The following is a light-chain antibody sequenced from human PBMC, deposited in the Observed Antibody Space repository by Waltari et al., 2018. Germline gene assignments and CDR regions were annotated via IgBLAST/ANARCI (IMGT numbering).Light chain of an antibody. J-gene: IGKJ1*01. CDR1: QSIRSN. Sequence: EIVMTQSPATLSVFPGERATLSCRARQSIRSNLAWYQHKPGQAPRLLIYGAYPRATGIPARFSGSGSGTEFTLTISSLQSEDFAVYFCQQYDNWLGTFGQGTKVEIK. V-gene: IGKV3-15*01. CDR2: GAY. CDR3: QQYDNWLGT.